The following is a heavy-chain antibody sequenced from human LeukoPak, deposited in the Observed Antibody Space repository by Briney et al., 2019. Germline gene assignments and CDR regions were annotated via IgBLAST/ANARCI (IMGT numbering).Heavy chain of an antibody. Sequence: SVKVSCKASGFTFTSSAMQWVRQARGQRLEWIGWIVVGSGNTNYAQKFQERVTTTRDMSTSTAYMELSSLRSEDTAVYYCVAVSLRFLEWSTDAFDIWGQGTMVTVSS. CDR1: GFTFTSSA. CDR2: IVVGSGNT. D-gene: IGHD3-3*01. J-gene: IGHJ3*02. V-gene: IGHV1-58*02. CDR3: VAVSLRFLEWSTDAFDI.